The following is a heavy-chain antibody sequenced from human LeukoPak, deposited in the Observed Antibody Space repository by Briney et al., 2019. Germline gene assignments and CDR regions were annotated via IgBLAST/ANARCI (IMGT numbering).Heavy chain of an antibody. D-gene: IGHD6-19*01. CDR1: GGSISSYY. V-gene: IGHV4-4*07. CDR3: ARVSSGWYWGWFDP. CDR2: IYTSGST. Sequence: PSETLSLTRTVSGGSISSYYWSWIRQPAGKGLEWIGRIYTSGSTNYNPSLKSRVTMSVDTSKNQFSLKLSSVTAADTAVYYCARVSSGWYWGWFDPWGQGTLVTVSS. J-gene: IGHJ5*02.